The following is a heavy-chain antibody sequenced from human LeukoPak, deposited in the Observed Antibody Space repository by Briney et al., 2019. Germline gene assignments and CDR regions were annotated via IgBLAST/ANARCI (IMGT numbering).Heavy chain of an antibody. CDR2: ISYDGTNK. CDR3: AKDRTDYGDYGGDDYYYGMDV. J-gene: IGHJ6*02. D-gene: IGHD4-17*01. V-gene: IGHV3-30*18. Sequence: GGSLRLSCAASGFFFMTYGMHWVRQAPGKGLDWVALISYDGTNKYYGDSVRGRFTISRDNSKNTLYLQMNSLRAEDTAVYYCAKDRTDYGDYGGDDYYYGMDVWGQGTTVTVSS. CDR1: GFFFMTYG.